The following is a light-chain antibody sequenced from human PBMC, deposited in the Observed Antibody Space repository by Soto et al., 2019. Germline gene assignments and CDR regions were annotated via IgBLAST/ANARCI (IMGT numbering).Light chain of an antibody. CDR3: QAWDSSTLGYV. CDR1: KLGDKY. J-gene: IGLJ1*01. V-gene: IGLV3-1*01. CDR2: QDT. Sequence: SSELTQPPSVSVSPGQTANITCSGDKLGDKYVCWYQQKPGQSPVLVIYQDTKRPSGIPERFSGSNSGNTATLTISGTQAMDEADYYCQAWDSSTLGYVFGTGTQLTVL.